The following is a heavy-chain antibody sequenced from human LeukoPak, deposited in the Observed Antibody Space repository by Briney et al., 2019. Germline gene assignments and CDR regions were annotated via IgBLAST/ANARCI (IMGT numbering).Heavy chain of an antibody. D-gene: IGHD2-8*01. CDR3: ATRRCTIAACRASSYRCFDF. V-gene: IGHV3-7*01. J-gene: IGHJ6*04. CDR1: EFTFSSYW. Sequence: PGGSLRLSCAASEFTFSSYWMTWVRQAPGKGLEWVANINEDGRGKYYVDSVKGRFTISRDNAKNPVHLQMNSLRAEDTAVYYCATRRCTIAACRASSYRCFDFWGKGTTVTVSS. CDR2: INEDGRGK.